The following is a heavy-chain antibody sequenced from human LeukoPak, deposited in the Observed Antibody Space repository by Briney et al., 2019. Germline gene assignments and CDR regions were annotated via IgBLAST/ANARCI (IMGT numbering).Heavy chain of an antibody. V-gene: IGHV3-33*01. J-gene: IGHJ4*02. CDR3: ARAYFDY. Sequence: GGSLRLSCAASGFSFSNYGMHWVRQTPGKGLEWVAVIWYDGSNKYYADSVKGRFTISRDKSKNTLYVQMNSLRAEDTAVYYCARAYFDYWGQGTLVTVSS. CDR2: IWYDGSNK. CDR1: GFSFSNYG.